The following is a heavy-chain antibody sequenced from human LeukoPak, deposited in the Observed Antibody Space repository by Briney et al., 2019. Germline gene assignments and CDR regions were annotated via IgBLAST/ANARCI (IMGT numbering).Heavy chain of an antibody. Sequence: GGSLRLSCAASGFTFSNYDLHWVRQAPGKGLEWVAIISYVGLEMYYPDSVKGRFTISSDNSKNTLYLQMNSLTAHDPAVNHCARGQGYCSGGSCLYYFDYWGQGTQVLGSS. CDR1: GFTFSNYD. CDR3: ARGQGYCSGGSCLYYFDY. D-gene: IGHD2-15*01. J-gene: IGHJ4*02. CDR2: ISYVGLEM. V-gene: IGHV3-30-3*01.